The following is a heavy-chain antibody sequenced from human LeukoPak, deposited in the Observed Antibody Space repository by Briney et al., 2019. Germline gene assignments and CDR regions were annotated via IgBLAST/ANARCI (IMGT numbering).Heavy chain of an antibody. CDR1: GGSISSGGYS. D-gene: IGHD2-15*01. CDR3: ARAYSVY. Sequence: SETLSLTCAVSGGSISSGGYSWSWIRQPPGKGLEWIGEINHSGSTNYNPSLKSRVTISVDTSKNQFSLKLSSVTAADTAVYYCARAYSVYWGQGTLVTVSS. J-gene: IGHJ4*02. V-gene: IGHV4-30-2*01. CDR2: INHSGST.